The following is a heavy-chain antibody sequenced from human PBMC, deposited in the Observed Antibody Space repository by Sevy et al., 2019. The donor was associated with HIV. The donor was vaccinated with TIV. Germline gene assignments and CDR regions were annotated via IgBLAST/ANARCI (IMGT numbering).Heavy chain of an antibody. CDR1: GLTFSKYG. D-gene: IGHD1-26*01. CDR3: AKDREGGTVATGYFDY. V-gene: IGHV3-30*18. CDR2: ISNDGSSQ. J-gene: IGHJ4*02. Sequence: GGSLRLSCAASGLTFSKYGIHWVRQAPGKGLEWVAFISNDGSSQYYADSVKGRFTISRDNSKNMLYLQMNSLRLEDTAVYFCAKDREGGTVATGYFDYWGQGTLVTVSS.